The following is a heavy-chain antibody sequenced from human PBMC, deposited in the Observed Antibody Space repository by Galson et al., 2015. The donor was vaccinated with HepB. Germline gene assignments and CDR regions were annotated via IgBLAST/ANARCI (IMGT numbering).Heavy chain of an antibody. Sequence: SLRLSCAASGFTFSSYAMSWVRQAPGKGLEWVSAISGSGGSTYYADSVKGRFTISRDNSKNTLYLQMNSLRAEDTAVYYCAKDRGARRIQLWLNWFDPWGQGTLVTVSS. J-gene: IGHJ5*02. V-gene: IGHV3-23*01. D-gene: IGHD5-18*01. CDR1: GFTFSSYA. CDR2: ISGSGGST. CDR3: AKDRGARRIQLWLNWFDP.